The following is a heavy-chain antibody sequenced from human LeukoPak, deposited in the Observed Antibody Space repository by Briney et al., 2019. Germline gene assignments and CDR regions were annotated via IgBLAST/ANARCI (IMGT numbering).Heavy chain of an antibody. CDR3: ASPPYASAYY. J-gene: IGHJ4*02. CDR1: GFTFSSYA. D-gene: IGHD3-10*01. CDR2: ISYDGSNK. V-gene: IGHV3-30*04. Sequence: GGSLRLSCAASGFTFSSYAMHWVRQAPGKGLEWVAIISYDGSNKYYADSVKGRFTISRDNSKNTLYLQMNSLRAEDTAVYYCASPPYASAYYWGQGTLVTVSS.